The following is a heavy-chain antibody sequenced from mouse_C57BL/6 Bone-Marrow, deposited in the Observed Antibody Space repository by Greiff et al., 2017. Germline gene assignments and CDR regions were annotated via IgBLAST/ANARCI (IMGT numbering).Heavy chain of an antibody. J-gene: IGHJ1*03. D-gene: IGHD2-2*01. CDR1: GFNIKDDY. CDR3: TDHGYDGYFDV. Sequence: VQLKQSGAELVRPGASVKLSCTASGFNIKDDYMHWVKQRPEQGLEWSGWIDPENGDTEYASKFQGKATITADTSSNTAYLQLSSLTSEDTAVYYCTDHGYDGYFDVWGTGTTVTVSS. CDR2: IDPENGDT. V-gene: IGHV14-4*01.